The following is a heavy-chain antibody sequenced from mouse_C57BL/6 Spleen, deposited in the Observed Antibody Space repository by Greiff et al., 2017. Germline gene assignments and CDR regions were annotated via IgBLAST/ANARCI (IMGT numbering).Heavy chain of an antibody. CDR2: ISSGGDYL. V-gene: IGHV5-9-1*02. CDR1: GFTFSSYA. J-gene: IGHJ1*03. Sequence: EVKLVESGEGLVKPGGSLKLSCAASGFTFSSYAMSWVRQTPEKRLEWVAYISSGGDYLYYADTVKGRFTISRDNARNTLYLQMSSLKSEDTAMYYCTRYYYGSSYGFDVWGTGTTVTVSS. D-gene: IGHD1-1*01. CDR3: TRYYYGSSYGFDV.